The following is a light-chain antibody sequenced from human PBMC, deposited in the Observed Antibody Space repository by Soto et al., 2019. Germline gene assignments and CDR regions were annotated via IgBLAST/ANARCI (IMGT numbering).Light chain of an antibody. CDR3: LQHSTYPLT. V-gene: IGKV1-17*01. Sequence: DIQMTQFPSSLSASVGDRVTITCRASQGIRNDLGWYQQKPGKAPKRLIYAASSLQSGVPSRFSGSGSGTEFTLASSSLQPVDSATFYCLQHSTYPLTFGQGTKVEIK. CDR2: AAS. CDR1: QGIRND. J-gene: IGKJ1*01.